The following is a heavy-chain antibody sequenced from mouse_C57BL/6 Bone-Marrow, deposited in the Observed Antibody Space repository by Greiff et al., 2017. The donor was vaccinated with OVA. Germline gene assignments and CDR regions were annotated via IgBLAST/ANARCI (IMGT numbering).Heavy chain of an antibody. CDR2: ISNGSSTI. CDR1: GFTFSDYG. Sequence: EVQLVESGGGLVKPGGSLKLSCAASGFTFSDYGMHWVRQAPEKGLEWVAYISNGSSTIYYLDTVKGRFTISRDNAKNNLFLQMTSLRSEDTAMYYCARACCQGAMDYWGQGTSVTVSS. J-gene: IGHJ4*01. V-gene: IGHV5-17*01. CDR3: ARACCQGAMDY. D-gene: IGHD6-1*01.